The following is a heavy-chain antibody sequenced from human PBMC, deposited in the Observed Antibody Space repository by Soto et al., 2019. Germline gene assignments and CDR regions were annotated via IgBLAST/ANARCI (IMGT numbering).Heavy chain of an antibody. J-gene: IGHJ3*02. Sequence: PGESLKISCKGSGSRFINYWIGLVRQIPGTVLEWMGIIYPGDSDTRYSPSFQGQVTISADKSISTAYLQWSSLKASDTDMYYCARRGDYYDSSGLRFFDIWGQGTMVTVSS. CDR1: GSRFINYW. D-gene: IGHD3-22*01. CDR3: ARRGDYYDSSGLRFFDI. V-gene: IGHV5-51*03. CDR2: IYPGDSDT.